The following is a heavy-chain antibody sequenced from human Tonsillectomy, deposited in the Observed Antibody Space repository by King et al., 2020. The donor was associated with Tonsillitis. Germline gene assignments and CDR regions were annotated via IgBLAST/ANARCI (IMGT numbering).Heavy chain of an antibody. V-gene: IGHV3-33*01. D-gene: IGHD6-13*01. J-gene: IGHJ6*02. CDR1: GFSFSTYG. CDR3: ARVPGIAAAGTTYYYYGMDV. CDR2: IWYDGSNK. Sequence: VQLVESGGGVVQPGRSLRLSCAASGFSFSTYGMLWVRQAPGKGLEWVAVIWYDGSNKYYGDSVKGRFTISRDNSKNTLYLQMNSLRAEDTAVYYCARVPGIAAAGTTYYYYGMDVWGQGTTVTVSS.